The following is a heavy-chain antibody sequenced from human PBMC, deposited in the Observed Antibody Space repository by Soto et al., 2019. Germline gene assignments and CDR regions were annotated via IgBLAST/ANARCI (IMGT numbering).Heavy chain of an antibody. CDR1: GFTFSSYA. CDR2: ISGSGGST. J-gene: IGHJ4*02. D-gene: IGHD3-9*01. V-gene: IGHV3-23*01. Sequence: GGSLRLSCAASGFTFSSYAMSWVRQAPGKGLEWVSAISGSGGSTYYADSVKGRFTISRDNSKNTLYLQMNSLRAEDTAVYYCAKLLRYFDWLFYFDYWGQGTLVTVSS. CDR3: AKLLRYFDWLFYFDY.